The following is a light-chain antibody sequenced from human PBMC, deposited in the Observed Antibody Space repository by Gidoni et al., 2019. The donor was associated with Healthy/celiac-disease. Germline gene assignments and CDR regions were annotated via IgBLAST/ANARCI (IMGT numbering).Light chain of an antibody. CDR1: QSISSY. J-gene: IGKJ2*01. Sequence: DIQMTQSPSSLSASVGDRVTITCRASQSISSYLNWYQQKPGKAPKLLIYAASSLQSGFPSRFSGSGSGTDFTLTISSLQPEDFATYYCQQSYSTPPYTFXXXTKLEIK. V-gene: IGKV1-39*01. CDR2: AAS. CDR3: QQSYSTPPYT.